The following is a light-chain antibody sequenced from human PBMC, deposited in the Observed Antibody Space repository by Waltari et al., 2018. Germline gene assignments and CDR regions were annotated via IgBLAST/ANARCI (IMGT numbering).Light chain of an antibody. CDR2: ANY. Sequence: QSVLTQPPLASGPPGQRVTISCSGNSSKIGINTVTLYQQLPGTAPKLLIYANYHRPSGVPDRFSASKSDTSASLAISGLQSEDEADYFCATWDDSLNGRVFGGGTKLAVL. CDR1: SSKIGINT. J-gene: IGLJ3*02. V-gene: IGLV1-44*01. CDR3: ATWDDSLNGRV.